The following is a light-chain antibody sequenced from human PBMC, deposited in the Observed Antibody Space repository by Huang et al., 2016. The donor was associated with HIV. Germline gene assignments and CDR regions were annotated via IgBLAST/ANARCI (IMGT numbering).Light chain of an antibody. V-gene: IGKV3-11*01. CDR2: DAS. CDR1: QSISSY. CDR3: QQRSNWPPEGT. J-gene: IGKJ1*01. Sequence: EIVLTQSPATLSLSPGERATLSCMASQSISSYLAWYQQKPGQATRLLIYDASNRAAGAPARVSGSASGTVFTLTISSLEPEDFAVYYCQQRSNWPPEGTFGQGTKVEIK.